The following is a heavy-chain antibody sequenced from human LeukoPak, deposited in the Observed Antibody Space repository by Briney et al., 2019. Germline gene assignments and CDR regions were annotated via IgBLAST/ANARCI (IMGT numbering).Heavy chain of an antibody. CDR1: GGTFSSYA. J-gene: IGHJ6*03. V-gene: IGHV1-69*05. Sequence: SVKVSCKASGGTFSSYAISWVRQAPGQGLEWMGGIIPIFDTANYAQKFQGRVTITTGESTSTAYMELSSLRSEDTAVYYCARVVIVGATYYYYYYMDVWGKGTTVTVSS. CDR3: ARVVIVGATYYYYYYMDV. CDR2: IIPIFDTA. D-gene: IGHD1-26*01.